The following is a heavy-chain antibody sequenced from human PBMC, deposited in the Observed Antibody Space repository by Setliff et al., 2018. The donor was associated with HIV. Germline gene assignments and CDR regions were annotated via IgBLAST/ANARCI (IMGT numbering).Heavy chain of an antibody. CDR2: IDWDGDK. J-gene: IGHJ5*02. D-gene: IGHD2-15*01. CDR1: GFSLPTSGMC. V-gene: IGHV2-70*12. CDR3: AHKEAPTQDWFGP. Sequence: SGPTLVNPAQTLTLTCTFSGFSLPTSGMCVSWIRQPPGKALEWLARIDWDGDKQYNTSLKTRLTISKDTSKNQVVLTMTNMDPVDTATYYCAHKEAPTQDWFGPWGQGTLVTVSS.